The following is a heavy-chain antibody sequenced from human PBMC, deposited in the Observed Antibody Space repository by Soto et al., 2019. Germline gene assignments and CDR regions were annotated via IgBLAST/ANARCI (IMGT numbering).Heavy chain of an antibody. D-gene: IGHD3-22*01. CDR2: IYHSGST. J-gene: IGHJ4*02. CDR1: GGSISSGGYS. Sequence: SETLSLTCAVSGGSISSGGYSWIWIRQPPGQGLEWSGYIYHSGSTYYNPSLKSRVTISVDRSKNQFSLKLSSVTAADTAVYYCASHYSDSSGYYYTDYWGQGTLVTVSS. CDR3: ASHYSDSSGYYYTDY. V-gene: IGHV4-30-2*01.